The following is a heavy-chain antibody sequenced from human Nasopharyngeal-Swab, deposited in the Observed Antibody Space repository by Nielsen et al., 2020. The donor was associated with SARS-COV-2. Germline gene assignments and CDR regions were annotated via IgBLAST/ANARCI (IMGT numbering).Heavy chain of an antibody. Sequence: GESLKISCAASGFTFSDYYMSWIRQAPGKGLEWVSYISSSGSTIYYADSVKGRFTISRDNAKNSLYLQMNSLRAEDTAVYYCARGLMYYDFWSGPSSPYGMDVWGQGTTVTVSS. CDR2: ISSSGSTI. J-gene: IGHJ6*02. CDR3: ARGLMYYDFWSGPSSPYGMDV. CDR1: GFTFSDYY. V-gene: IGHV3-11*04. D-gene: IGHD3-3*01.